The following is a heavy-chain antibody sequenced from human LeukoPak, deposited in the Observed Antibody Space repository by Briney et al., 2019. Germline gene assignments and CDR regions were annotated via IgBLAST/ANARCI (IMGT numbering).Heavy chain of an antibody. Sequence: PGGSLRLSCAASGFPFSTYAMSWVRQAPGKGLEWVSSIRGSDGSTYYADSVKGRFAISRDNSKNTLCLQMNSLRAEDTAVYYCAKDVYGDYGGLDYWGQGTLVTVSS. J-gene: IGHJ4*02. D-gene: IGHD4-17*01. CDR1: GFPFSTYA. CDR2: IRGSDGST. V-gene: IGHV3-23*01. CDR3: AKDVYGDYGGLDY.